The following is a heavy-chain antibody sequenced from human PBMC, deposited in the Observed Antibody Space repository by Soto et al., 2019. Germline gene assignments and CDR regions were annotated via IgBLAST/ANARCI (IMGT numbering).Heavy chain of an antibody. Sequence: ASVKVSCKASGYTFTSYDINWVRQATGQGLEWMGWMNPNSGNTGYAQKFQGRVTMTRNTSISTAYMELSSLRSEDTAVYYCARGRTAAPSYYYYYMDVWGKGTTVTAAS. J-gene: IGHJ6*03. D-gene: IGHD6-13*01. CDR1: GYTFTSYD. V-gene: IGHV1-8*01. CDR3: ARGRTAAPSYYYYYMDV. CDR2: MNPNSGNT.